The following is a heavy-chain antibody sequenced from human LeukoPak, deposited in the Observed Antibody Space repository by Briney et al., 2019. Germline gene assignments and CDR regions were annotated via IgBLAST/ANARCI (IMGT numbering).Heavy chain of an antibody. CDR1: GGSFSGYY. CDR3: KYYYDSSGHTNFDY. V-gene: IGHV4-34*01. J-gene: IGHJ4*02. CDR2: INHSGST. Sequence: SETLSLTCAVYGGSFSGYYWSWIRQPPGKGLEWIGEINHSGSTNYNPSLKSRVTISVDTSKNQFSLKLSSVTAADTAVYYCKYYYDSSGHTNFDYWGQGTLVTVSP. D-gene: IGHD3-22*01.